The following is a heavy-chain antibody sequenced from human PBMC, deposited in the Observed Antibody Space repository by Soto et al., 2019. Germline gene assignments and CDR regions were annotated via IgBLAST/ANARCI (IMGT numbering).Heavy chain of an antibody. CDR3: AKGYTLVDYYYYMDV. CDR2: ISGSGGST. D-gene: IGHD2-2*02. Sequence: GGSLRLSCAASGFTFSSYAMSWVRQAPGKGLEWVSAISGSGGSTYYADSVKGRFTISRDNSKNTLYLQMNSLRAEDTAVYYCAKGYTLVDYYYYMDVWGKGTTVTVSS. J-gene: IGHJ6*03. CDR1: GFTFSSYA. V-gene: IGHV3-23*01.